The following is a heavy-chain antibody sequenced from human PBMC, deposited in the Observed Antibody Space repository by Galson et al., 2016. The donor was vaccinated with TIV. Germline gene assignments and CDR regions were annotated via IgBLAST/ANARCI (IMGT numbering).Heavy chain of an antibody. CDR3: TRRGVYLQDAFDF. V-gene: IGHV3-23*01. J-gene: IGHJ3*01. Sequence: SLRLSCAASGFTFNYFGMNWVRQAPGKGLEWVAGISGSGGVTNYADSVRGRFTISRDNSKDTLYLKMNSLRAEDTALYYCTRRGVYLQDAFDFWGQGTMVTASS. D-gene: IGHD2/OR15-2a*01. CDR1: GFTFNYFG. CDR2: ISGSGGVT.